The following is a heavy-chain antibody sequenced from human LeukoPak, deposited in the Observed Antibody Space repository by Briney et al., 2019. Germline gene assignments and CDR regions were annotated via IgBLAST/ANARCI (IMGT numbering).Heavy chain of an antibody. V-gene: IGHV1-46*01. CDR2: INPSGGST. Sequence: ASVKVSCKASGYTFTSYYMHWVRQAPGQGLEWMGIINPSGGSTSYAQKFQGRVTMTRDTSTSTVYMELSSLRSEDTAVYYCAREALRFLEWLSHGYFVYWGQGTLVTVSS. CDR3: AREALRFLEWLSHGYFVY. J-gene: IGHJ4*02. CDR1: GYTFTSYY. D-gene: IGHD3-3*01.